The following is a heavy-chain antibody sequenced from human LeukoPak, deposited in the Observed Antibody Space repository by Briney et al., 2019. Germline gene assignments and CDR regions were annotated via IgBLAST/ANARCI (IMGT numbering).Heavy chain of an antibody. CDR2: IYYSGST. CDR1: GGSISSSSYY. J-gene: IGHJ4*02. V-gene: IGHV4-39*07. CDR3: ARQDYDILTGYHPNDY. D-gene: IGHD3-9*01. Sequence: SETLSLTCTVSGGSISSSSYYWGWIRQPPGKGLEWIGSIYYSGSTYYNPSLKSRVTISVDTSKNQFSLKLSSVTAADTAVYYCARQDYDILTGYHPNDYWGQGTLVTVSS.